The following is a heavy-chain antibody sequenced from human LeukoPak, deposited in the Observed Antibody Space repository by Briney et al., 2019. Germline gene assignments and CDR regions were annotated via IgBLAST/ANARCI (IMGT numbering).Heavy chain of an antibody. V-gene: IGHV1-2*02. J-gene: IGHJ5*02. CDR2: INPKSGGT. D-gene: IGHD3-3*01. CDR1: GYSFTDYY. Sequence: ASVKVSSKASGYSFTDYYIHWMRQVPGHGLEWMGWINPKSGGTDFAPNLRDRVTLTSDTSITTAYMEITSLTTDDIAVYYCARDLASRMSGVAHLTPDEGDTWGQGTLVTVSS. CDR3: ARDLASRMSGVAHLTPDEGDT.